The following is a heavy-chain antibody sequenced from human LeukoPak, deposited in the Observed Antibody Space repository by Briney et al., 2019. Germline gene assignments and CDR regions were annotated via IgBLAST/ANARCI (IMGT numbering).Heavy chain of an antibody. V-gene: IGHV1-69*06. CDR1: GGTFSSYA. Sequence: SVKVSCKASGGTFSSYAISWVRQAPGQGLEWMGGIIPIFGTANYAQKFQGRVTITADKSTSTAYMELSSLRSEDTAVNYCATHYDILTGRFDYWGQGTLVTVSS. CDR3: ATHYDILTGRFDY. CDR2: IIPIFGTA. J-gene: IGHJ4*02. D-gene: IGHD3-9*01.